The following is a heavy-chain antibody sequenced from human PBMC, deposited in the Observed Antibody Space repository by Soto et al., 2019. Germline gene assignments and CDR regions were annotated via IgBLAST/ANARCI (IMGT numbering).Heavy chain of an antibody. CDR1: GYTFTSYG. D-gene: IGHD3-3*01. V-gene: IGHV1-18*04. J-gene: IGHJ4*02. Sequence: AASVKVSCKASGYTFTSYGISWVRQAPGQGLEWMGWISAYNGNTNYAQKLQGRVTMTTDTSTSTAYMELRSLRSDDTAVYYCARLGGRYDFWSGYFPGFDYWGQGTLVTVSS. CDR2: ISAYNGNT. CDR3: ARLGGRYDFWSGYFPGFDY.